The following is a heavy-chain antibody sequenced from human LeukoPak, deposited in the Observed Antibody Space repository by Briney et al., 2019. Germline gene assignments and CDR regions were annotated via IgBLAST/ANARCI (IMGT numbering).Heavy chain of an antibody. CDR3: ARDGITGTGKIGFDY. J-gene: IGHJ4*02. V-gene: IGHV3-33*01. Sequence: GGSLRLSCAASGFTFSSYAMRWVRQAPGKGLEWVAVIWDSGSSKYYADSVKGRFTISRDNSKNTLYLQMNSLRAEDTAVYYCARDGITGTGKIGFDYWGQGTVVTVSS. CDR1: GFTFSSYA. CDR2: IWDSGSSK. D-gene: IGHD1-20*01.